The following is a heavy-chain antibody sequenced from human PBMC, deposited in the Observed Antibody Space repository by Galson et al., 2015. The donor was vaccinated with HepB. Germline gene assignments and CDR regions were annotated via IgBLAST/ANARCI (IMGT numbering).Heavy chain of an antibody. CDR1: GDSISSYY. CDR2: IYYTGTT. CDR3: AREGYYSRGYYYNWLDP. V-gene: IGHV4-59*01. D-gene: IGHD3-22*01. Sequence: LSLTCTVSGDSISSYYWSWIRQPPGKGLEWIGYIYYTGTTNYNPSLKSRVTMSVDTSQNQISLKLSSVTAADTAVYYCAREGYYSRGYYYNWLDPWGQGTLVTVSS. J-gene: IGHJ5*02.